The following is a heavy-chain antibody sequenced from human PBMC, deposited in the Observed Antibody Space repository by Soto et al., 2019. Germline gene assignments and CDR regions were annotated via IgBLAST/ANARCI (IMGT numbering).Heavy chain of an antibody. CDR1: GFTFSNYD. D-gene: IGHD3-16*01. Sequence: EVQLVESGGGLVQPGGSLRLSCAASGFTFSNYDMHWVRQVTGKGLEWVSTIGTAGDTYYPGSVKGRFTISRENAKNALYLQRNSLSTEDTAVYSCARGRLISLYYFDYWGKGSLVIVSS. CDR2: IGTAGDT. V-gene: IGHV3-13*01. J-gene: IGHJ4*02. CDR3: ARGRLISLYYFDY.